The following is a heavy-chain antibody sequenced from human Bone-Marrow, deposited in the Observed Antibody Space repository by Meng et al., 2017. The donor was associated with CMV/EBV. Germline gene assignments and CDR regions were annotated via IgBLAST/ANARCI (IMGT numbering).Heavy chain of an antibody. V-gene: IGHV3-23*01. CDR3: TRDWDYLVY. D-gene: IGHD3-16*01. CDR1: GFTFSNYA. Sequence: LSCAASGFTFSNYAMSWVRQAPGKGLEWVSGFGSGSGGRAFYADSVKGRFTISRDNSKNTLSLQMNSLRAEDAAVYYCTRDWDYLVYWGQGTLVTVSS. CDR2: FGSGSGGRA. J-gene: IGHJ4*02.